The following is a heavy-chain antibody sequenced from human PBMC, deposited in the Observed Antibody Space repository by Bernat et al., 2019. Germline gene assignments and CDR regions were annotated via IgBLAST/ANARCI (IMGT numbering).Heavy chain of an antibody. CDR2: IRSRPSGGTT. CDR1: GFTFSSYG. D-gene: IGHD3-3*01. J-gene: IGHJ5*02. CDR3: LKEDFDFWT. V-gene: IGHV3-15*01. Sequence: VQLVESGGGVVQPGRSLRLSCAASGFTFSSYGMHWVRQAPGKGLEWVGRIRSRPSGGTTDYAAPVKGRFTISRDDSTNTLYLQMNNLKTEDTAMYYCLKEDFDFWTWGQGTLVTVS.